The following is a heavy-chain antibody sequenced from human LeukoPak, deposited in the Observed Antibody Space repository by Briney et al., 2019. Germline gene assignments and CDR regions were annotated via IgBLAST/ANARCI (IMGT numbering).Heavy chain of an antibody. CDR2: IVVGSGNT. J-gene: IGHJ2*01. D-gene: IGHD2-2*01. V-gene: IGHV1-58*01. CDR3: AARGGVPAAAGNWYFDL. Sequence: SVKVSCKASGFTFTSSAVQWVRQARGQRLEWIGWIVVGSGNTNYAQKFQERVTITRDMSTSTAYMELSSLRSEDAAVYYCAARGGVPAAAGNWYFDLWGRGTLVTVSS. CDR1: GFTFTSSA.